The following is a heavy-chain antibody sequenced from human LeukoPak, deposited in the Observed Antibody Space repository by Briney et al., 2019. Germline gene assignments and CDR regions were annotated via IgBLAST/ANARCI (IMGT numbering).Heavy chain of an antibody. Sequence: GASVKLSCKASGSTFTGSYMHWVRQAPGQGLEWMGWINPNSGGTNYAQKFQGRVTMTRDTSISTAYMELSRLISDDTAVYYFARSRRALGSSGWYYSWGEGNLVTVSS. J-gene: IGHJ5*01. V-gene: IGHV1-2*02. CDR2: INPNSGGT. D-gene: IGHD6-19*01. CDR1: GSTFTGSY. CDR3: ARSRRALGSSGWYYS.